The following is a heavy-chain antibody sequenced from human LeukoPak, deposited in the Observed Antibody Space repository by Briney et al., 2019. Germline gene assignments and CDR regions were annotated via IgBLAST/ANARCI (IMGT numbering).Heavy chain of an antibody. CDR3: ATTNYNHSSESRVTISVAMSKNQFSLNLSSVTAADTAVYYCARTGMSVVATPSWSDP. D-gene: IGHD3-10*01. CDR2: IYYSGAA. V-gene: IGHV4-59*08. J-gene: IGHJ5*02. CDR1: GGSISDYY. Sequence: NPSETLSLTCTVSGGSISDYYWNCVRHPPRKGLECIGYIYYSGAANYNIQTKSRVNFSFPTSKKRFSLNLNSVACAVTALHYCATTNYNHSSESRVTISVAMSKNQFSLNLSSVTAADTAVYYCARTGMSVVATPSWSDPCGQGTLVTVSS.